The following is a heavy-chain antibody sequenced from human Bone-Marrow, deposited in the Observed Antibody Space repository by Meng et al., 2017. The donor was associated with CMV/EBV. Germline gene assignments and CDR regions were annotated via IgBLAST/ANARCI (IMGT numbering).Heavy chain of an antibody. CDR1: GGTFSSYT. Sequence: SVKVSCKASGGTFSSYTISWVRQAPGQGLEWMGRIIPMLGIANYAQKFQGRVTITADKSTSTAYMELSILRSEYTAVYYCARFGGVIVGYYYYGMDVWGQGTTVTVSS. CDR3: ARFGGVIVGYYYYGMDV. D-gene: IGHD3-16*02. J-gene: IGHJ6*02. CDR2: IIPMLGIA. V-gene: IGHV1-69*02.